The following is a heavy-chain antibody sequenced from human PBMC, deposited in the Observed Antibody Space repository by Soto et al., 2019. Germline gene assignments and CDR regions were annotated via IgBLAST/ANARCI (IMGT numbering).Heavy chain of an antibody. CDR3: AKDEAWYCVGGMFVPGGHS. V-gene: IGHV4-61*01. Sequence: PPETLSLTCNVSGGSVGSVSYYWSWIRKPPGTGLEWIEYMYYGGNINYNPSLKSRVTISVDTPKNQFSLKLTSVPGADTTVHSCAKDEAWYCVGGMFVPGGHSWGQGTLVTVSS. J-gene: IGHJ4*02. CDR2: MYYGGNI. CDR1: GGSVGSVSYY. D-gene: IGHD2-21*01.